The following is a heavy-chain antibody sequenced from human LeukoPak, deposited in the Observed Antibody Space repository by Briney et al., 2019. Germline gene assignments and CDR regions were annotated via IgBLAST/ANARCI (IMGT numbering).Heavy chain of an antibody. CDR3: ARSGRGLATRFDP. Sequence: SETLSLTCTVSGGSISSYYWSWIRQPPEKGLDWIGYIYYTGSTNYNPSLKSRVTLSVDTSKNQFSLKLSSVTAADTAVYYCARSGRGLATRFDPWGQGILVTVSS. J-gene: IGHJ5*02. CDR1: GGSISSYY. D-gene: IGHD1-26*01. V-gene: IGHV4-59*13. CDR2: IYYTGST.